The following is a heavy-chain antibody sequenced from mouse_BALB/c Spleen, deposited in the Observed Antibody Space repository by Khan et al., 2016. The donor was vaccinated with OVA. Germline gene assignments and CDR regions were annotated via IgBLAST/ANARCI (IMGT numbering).Heavy chain of an antibody. J-gene: IGHJ4*01. CDR3: KISNYPVAVDY. D-gene: IGHD2-5*01. Sequence: EVQLQESGPGLVKPSQSLSLTCTVTGYSITSDYARNWIRQFPGNKLEWMGYISYSGSISYNPSLKSRISITRDTSKNQFFLQLNSVTTEDTATYYCKISNYPVAVDYWGQGTSVTVSS. CDR1: GYSITSDYA. CDR2: ISYSGSI. V-gene: IGHV3-2*02.